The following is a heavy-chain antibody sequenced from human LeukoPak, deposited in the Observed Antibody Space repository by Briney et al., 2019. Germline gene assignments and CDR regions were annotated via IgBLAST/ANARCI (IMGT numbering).Heavy chain of an antibody. D-gene: IGHD7-27*01. J-gene: IGHJ4*02. Sequence: ASVKVSCKASGYILTNHYMHWVRQAPGQGLEWMGWINPNSGGTNYAQKFQGRVTMTRDTSISTAYMELSRLRSDDTAVYYCARAPKLGRYYFDYWGQGTLVTVSS. CDR2: INPNSGGT. CDR1: GYILTNHY. CDR3: ARAPKLGRYYFDY. V-gene: IGHV1-2*02.